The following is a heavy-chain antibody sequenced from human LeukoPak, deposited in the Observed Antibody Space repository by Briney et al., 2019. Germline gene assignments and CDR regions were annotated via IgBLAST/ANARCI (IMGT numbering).Heavy chain of an antibody. V-gene: IGHV4-30-4*02. CDR1: GDSISSGDYY. J-gene: IGHJ4*02. D-gene: IGHD2-2*01. CDR3: ASLSHCSTSSCFDY. CDR2: IYYSGST. Sequence: SETLSLTCSVSGDSISSGDYYWSWIRQPPGKGLEWIGYIYYSGSTYYNPSLKSRVTISIDTSKSQFSLRLTSVTAADTAIYYCASLSHCSTSSCFDYWGRGTLVTVSS.